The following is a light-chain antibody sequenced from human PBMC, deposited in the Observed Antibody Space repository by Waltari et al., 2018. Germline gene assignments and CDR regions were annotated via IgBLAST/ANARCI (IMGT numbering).Light chain of an antibody. V-gene: IGKV4-1*01. CDR3: QQYFVTPFT. CDR2: WAS. J-gene: IGKJ3*01. CDR1: QSIMYSSNNQNF. Sequence: DIVMTQSPDSLAGSLGERATINCKSSQSIMYSSNNQNFLAWYQKKPGHPPKLIIYWASTRQSGVPDRFTGSWSGTDFTLTISSLQAEDVAVYYCQQYFVTPFTFGPGTRVEIK.